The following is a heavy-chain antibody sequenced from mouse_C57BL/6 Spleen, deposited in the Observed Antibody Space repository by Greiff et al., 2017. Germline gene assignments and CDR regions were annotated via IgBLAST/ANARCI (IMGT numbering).Heavy chain of an antibody. CDR1: GYTFTSYW. CDR2: IYPGSGST. J-gene: IGHJ4*01. CDR3: ANYSLGYAMDY. D-gene: IGHD1-1*01. Sequence: QVQLQQPGAELVKPGASVKMSCKASGYTFTSYWITWVKQRPGQGLEWIGDIYPGSGSTNYNEKFKSKATLTVDTSSSTAYMQLSSLTSEESAVYYCANYSLGYAMDYWGQGTSVTVSS. V-gene: IGHV1-55*01.